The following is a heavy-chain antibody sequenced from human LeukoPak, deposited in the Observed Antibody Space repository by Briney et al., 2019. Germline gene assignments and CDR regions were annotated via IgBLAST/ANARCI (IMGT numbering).Heavy chain of an antibody. D-gene: IGHD3-10*01. CDR1: GFTFSSYG. CDR2: ISYDGSNK. CDR3: ARDLDSDYGSGVSGDY. Sequence: GGSLRLSCAASGFTFSSYGMHWVRQAPGKGLEWVAVISYDGSNKYYADSVKGRFTISRDNSKNTLYLQMNSLRAEDTAVYYCARDLDSDYGSGVSGDYWGQGTLVTVSS. J-gene: IGHJ4*02. V-gene: IGHV3-30*03.